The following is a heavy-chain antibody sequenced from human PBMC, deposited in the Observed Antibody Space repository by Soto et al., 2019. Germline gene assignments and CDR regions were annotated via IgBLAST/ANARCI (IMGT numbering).Heavy chain of an antibody. J-gene: IGHJ4*02. CDR2: ISDDGVSK. Sequence: GGSLRLSCAASGFTFSNYGMHRVRQAPGKGLEWAAVISDDGVSKYYADSVQGRFTISRDNSESVVLLQMNSLRPDDTALYFCARAYYFGSGTSYTLYYWGQGTQVTVSS. CDR1: GFTFSNYG. V-gene: IGHV3-30*03. D-gene: IGHD3-10*01. CDR3: ARAYYFGSGTSYTLYY.